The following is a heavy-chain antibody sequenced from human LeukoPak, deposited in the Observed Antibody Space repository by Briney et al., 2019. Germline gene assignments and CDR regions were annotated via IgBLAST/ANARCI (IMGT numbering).Heavy chain of an antibody. CDR3: ARAPTSYYYFDY. CDR1: GFTFSSYS. CDR2: ISSSSNYI. V-gene: IGHV3-21*01. Sequence: GGSLRLSCTASGFTFSSYSMNWVRQAPGKGLEWVSSISSSSNYIYYADSMKGRFTISRDNAKNTLYLQMNSLRAEDTAVYYCARAPTSYYYFDYWGQGTLVTVSS. J-gene: IGHJ4*02. D-gene: IGHD1-26*01.